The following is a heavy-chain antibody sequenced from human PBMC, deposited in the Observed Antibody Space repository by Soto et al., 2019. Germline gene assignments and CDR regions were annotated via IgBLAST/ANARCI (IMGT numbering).Heavy chain of an antibody. CDR1: GASISAGFF. J-gene: IGHJ6*03. CDR2: IYYSGSP. CDR3: ARHIGALIRAAGGYMDV. D-gene: IGHD6-13*01. Sequence: SETLSLTCTVSGASISAGFFWGWIRQPPGKGLERIAFIYYSGSPHYNPSLKSRATMSVDTSKNQFSPKLTSLAASDTAVYYCARHIGALIRAAGGYMDVWGKGTTVTVSS. V-gene: IGHV4-39*01.